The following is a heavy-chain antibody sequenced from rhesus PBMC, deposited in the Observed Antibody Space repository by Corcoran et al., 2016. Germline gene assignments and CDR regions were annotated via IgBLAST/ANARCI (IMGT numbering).Heavy chain of an antibody. J-gene: IGHJ2*01. Sequence: QVQLQESGPELVKPSETLSLTCAVSGGFISSNYWSWIRQPPGKGLEWIRFIGDRSGSTNYDPSLQRRLTISTATSKNLFSLKLNSVTAADAAVYYCATLGRYFDLWGPGTPITISS. CDR3: ATLGRYFDL. CDR1: GGFISSNY. V-gene: IGHV4-165*01. D-gene: IGHD1-44*01. CDR2: IGDRSGST.